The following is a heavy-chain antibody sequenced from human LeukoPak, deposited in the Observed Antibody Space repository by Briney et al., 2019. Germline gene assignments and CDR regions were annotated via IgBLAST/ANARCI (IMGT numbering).Heavy chain of an antibody. CDR3: AKDRRRVVVVVAATADDH. CDR2: ISGSGGST. V-gene: IGHV3-23*01. CDR1: GFTFSSYA. Sequence: GGSLRLSCAASGFTFSSYAMSWVRQAPGKGLEWVSAISGSGGSTYYADSVKGRFTISRDNSKNTLYLQMNSLRAEDTAVYYCAKDRRRVVVVVAATADDHWGQGTLATVPS. J-gene: IGHJ5*02. D-gene: IGHD2-15*01.